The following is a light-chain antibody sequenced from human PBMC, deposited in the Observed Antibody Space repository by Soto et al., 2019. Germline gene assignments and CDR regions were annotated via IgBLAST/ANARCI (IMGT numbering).Light chain of an antibody. CDR2: EVN. CDR1: SSDVGGYNY. CDR3: TSYAGGNNV. Sequence: QSALTQPPSASGSPGQSVTISCTGTSSDVGGYNYVSWYQQHPGKVPKLMVYEVNKRPSGVPDRFSGSKSGNTASLTVSGLQAEDKDDYYCTSYAGGNNVFGTGTKVTVL. J-gene: IGLJ1*01. V-gene: IGLV2-8*01.